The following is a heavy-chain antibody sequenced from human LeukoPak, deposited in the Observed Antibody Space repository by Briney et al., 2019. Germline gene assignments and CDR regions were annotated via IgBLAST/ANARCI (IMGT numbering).Heavy chain of an antibody. CDR2: IIPIRGIA. J-gene: IGHJ6*02. CDR3: ARDPSTSHYYYGMDV. CDR1: GGTFSSYT. V-gene: IGHV1-69*04. D-gene: IGHD2-2*01. Sequence: SVKVSCKASGGTFSSYTISWVRQAPGLGLEWMGRIIPIRGIANYAQKFQGRVTIIADKSTSTAYMELSSLRSEDTAVYYCARDPSTSHYYYGMDVWGQGTTVTVSS.